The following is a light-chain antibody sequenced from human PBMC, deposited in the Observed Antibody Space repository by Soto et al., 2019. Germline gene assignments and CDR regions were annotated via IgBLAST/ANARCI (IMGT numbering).Light chain of an antibody. CDR3: QVWDTTNPVI. J-gene: IGLJ2*01. Sequence: QSALTQPASVSGSPGQSITISCTGTSSDVGSYNLVSWYQQHPGKVPKLILYEGSKRPSGVSNRFSGSKSGNTATLTTSRVEAGDEADYYCQVWDTTNPVIFGGGTKLTVL. CDR1: SSDVGSYNL. CDR2: EGS. V-gene: IGLV2-14*02.